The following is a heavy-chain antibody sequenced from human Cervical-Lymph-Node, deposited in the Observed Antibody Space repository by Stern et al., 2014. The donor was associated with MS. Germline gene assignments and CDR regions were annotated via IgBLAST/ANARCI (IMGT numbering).Heavy chain of an antibody. V-gene: IGHV4-34*01. Sequence: QLQLQQWGAGLLKPSETLSLTCAVYGGSFSGYYWSWIRQPPGKGLEWIGEINHSGSTNYNPSLKSRVTISVDTSKNQFSLKLSSVTAADTAVYYCARLPRSSRSRNWFDPWGQGTLVTVSS. J-gene: IGHJ5*02. CDR3: ARLPRSSRSRNWFDP. CDR1: GGSFSGYY. CDR2: INHSGST. D-gene: IGHD6-13*01.